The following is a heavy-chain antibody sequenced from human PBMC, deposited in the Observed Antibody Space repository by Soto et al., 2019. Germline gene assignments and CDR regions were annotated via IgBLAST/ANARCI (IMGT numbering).Heavy chain of an antibody. CDR3: ARDHGGSYQADSFDP. D-gene: IGHD1-26*01. CDR2: VSPYDGDT. J-gene: IGHJ5*02. CDR1: GYTFTTYG. Sequence: QVQLVQSGVEVKKPGASVKVSCKASGYTFTTYGISWVRQAPGHGLEWVGWVSPYDGDTNYADALQGRVTMTTDTSTTTAYMELRSLRSDDTAMYYCARDHGGSYQADSFDPWGQGTLVIVSS. V-gene: IGHV1-18*01.